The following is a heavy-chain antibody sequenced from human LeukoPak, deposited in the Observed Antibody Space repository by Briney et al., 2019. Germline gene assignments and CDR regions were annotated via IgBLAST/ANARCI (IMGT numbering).Heavy chain of an antibody. CDR2: INPNSGGT. J-gene: IGHJ4*02. CDR3: ARGAAVAGKELFDY. D-gene: IGHD6-19*01. V-gene: IGHV1-2*02. Sequence: AASVKVSCKASGYTFTGYYMHWVRQAPGQGLEWMGWINPNSGGTNYAQKFQGRVTMTRDTSISTAYMELSRLRSDDTAVYYCARGAAVAGKELFDYWGQGTLVTVSS. CDR1: GYTFTGYY.